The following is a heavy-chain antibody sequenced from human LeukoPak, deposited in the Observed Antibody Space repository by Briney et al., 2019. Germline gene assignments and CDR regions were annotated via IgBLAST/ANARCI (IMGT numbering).Heavy chain of an antibody. V-gene: IGHV3-23*01. J-gene: IGHJ1*01. D-gene: IGHD3-3*01. Sequence: GGSLRLSCAASGFTFSNYAVNWIRQAPGKGLKWVSVISGSGSSIYYTDSVKGRFTISRDNSRNTLYLQMNSLRAEDTAVYYCAMGATSWSGYSFPKIFQHWGRGTLVTVSS. CDR1: GFTFSNYA. CDR2: ISGSGSSI. CDR3: AMGATSWSGYSFPKIFQH.